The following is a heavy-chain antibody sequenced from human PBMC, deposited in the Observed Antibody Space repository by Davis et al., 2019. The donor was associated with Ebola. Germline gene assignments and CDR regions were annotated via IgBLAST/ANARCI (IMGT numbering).Heavy chain of an antibody. Sequence: MPSETLSPTCTVSGGSISSSSYYWGWIRQPPGKGLEWIGSIYYSGSTYYNPSLKSRVTISVDTSKNQFSLKLSSVTAADTAVYYCARDSGYSYGMDVWGQGTTVTVSS. CDR2: IYYSGST. CDR1: GGSISSSSYY. J-gene: IGHJ6*02. V-gene: IGHV4-39*07. D-gene: IGHD5-18*01. CDR3: ARDSGYSYGMDV.